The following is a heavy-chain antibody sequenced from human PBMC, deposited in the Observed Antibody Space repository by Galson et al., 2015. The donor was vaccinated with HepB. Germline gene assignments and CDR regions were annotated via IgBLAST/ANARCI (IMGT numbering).Heavy chain of an antibody. V-gene: IGHV5-51*01. CDR3: ARHVQNGYNYLPGDY. Sequence: QSGAEVKKPGESLKISCKASGYSFTRHWIGWVRQMPGKGLEWMGFTHPGDSDTRYSPSFQGRVTISTDKSITTAYLQWSSLKASDTAMYYCARHVQNGYNYLPGDYWGQGTLVTVSS. J-gene: IGHJ4*02. D-gene: IGHD5-24*01. CDR2: THPGDSDT. CDR1: GYSFTRHW.